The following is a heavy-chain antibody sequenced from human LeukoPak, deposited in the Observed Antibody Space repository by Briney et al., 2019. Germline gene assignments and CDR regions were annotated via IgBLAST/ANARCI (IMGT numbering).Heavy chain of an antibody. J-gene: IGHJ4*02. V-gene: IGHV3-66*01. CDR2: IYSDGST. CDR3: ARDQEPIRTYFDY. CDR1: GFTVSSNY. Sequence: GGSLRLSCAASGFTVSSNYMSWVRQAPGKGLEWVSVIYSDGSTYYADSVKGRFTISRDNSKNTLYLQMNSLRAEDTAVYYCARDQEPIRTYFDYWGQGTLVTVSS. D-gene: IGHD3-9*01.